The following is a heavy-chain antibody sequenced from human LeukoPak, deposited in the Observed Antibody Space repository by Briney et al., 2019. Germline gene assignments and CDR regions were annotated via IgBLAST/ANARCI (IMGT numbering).Heavy chain of an antibody. CDR2: IYSSGST. CDR1: GGSISSYK. CDR3: ARGIVGATAPDY. V-gene: IGHV4-4*07. D-gene: IGHD1-26*01. Sequence: SETLSLTCTVSGGSISSYKWSWIRQPAGKGLEWIGRIYSSGSTNYTPSLKSRVTMSVDTSKNQFSLKLSSVTAADTAVYYCARGIVGATAPDYWGQGALVIASS. J-gene: IGHJ4*02.